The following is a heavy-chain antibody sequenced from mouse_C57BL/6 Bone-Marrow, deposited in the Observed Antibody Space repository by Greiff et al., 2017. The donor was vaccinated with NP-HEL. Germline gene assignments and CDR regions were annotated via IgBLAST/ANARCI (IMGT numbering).Heavy chain of an antibody. CDR3: ATYYYGSSFYWYFDV. V-gene: IGHV1-18*01. Sequence: VQLKESGPELVKPGASVKIPCKASGYTFTDYNMDWVKQSHGKSLEWIGDINPNNGGTIYNQKFKGKATLTVDKSSSTAYMELRSLTSEDTAVYYCATYYYGSSFYWYFDVWGTGTTVTVSS. CDR1: GYTFTDYN. CDR2: INPNNGGT. J-gene: IGHJ1*03. D-gene: IGHD1-1*01.